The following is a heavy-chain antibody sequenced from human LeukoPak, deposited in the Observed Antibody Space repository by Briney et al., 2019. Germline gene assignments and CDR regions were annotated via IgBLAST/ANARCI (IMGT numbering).Heavy chain of an antibody. V-gene: IGHV4-59*01. CDR1: GGSISSYY. CDR3: ARVSKGSGYYYSDDAFDI. Sequence: SETLSLTCTVSGGSISSYYWSWTRQPPGKGLEWIGDIYYSGSTNYNPSLKRRVTIAVDTSKHQFSLKLSSVTAADTAVYYCARVSKGSGYYYSDDAFDIWGQGTMVTVSS. D-gene: IGHD3-22*01. J-gene: IGHJ3*02. CDR2: IYYSGST.